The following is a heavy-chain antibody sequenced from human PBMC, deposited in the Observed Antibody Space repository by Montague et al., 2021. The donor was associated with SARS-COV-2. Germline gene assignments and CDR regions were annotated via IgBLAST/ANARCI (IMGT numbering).Heavy chain of an antibody. Sequence: TVSLTCTVSIGSISSGSYYWSWIRQPAGKGLEWIGRIYTSGXTXYXXXXKXRVTISVDTSKNQFSLKLSSVTAADTAVYYCARDGYSSGWNGLHWFDPWGQGTLVTVSS. CDR3: ARDGYSSGWNGLHWFDP. J-gene: IGHJ5*02. V-gene: IGHV4-61*02. D-gene: IGHD6-25*01. CDR1: IGSISSGSYY. CDR2: IYTSGXT.